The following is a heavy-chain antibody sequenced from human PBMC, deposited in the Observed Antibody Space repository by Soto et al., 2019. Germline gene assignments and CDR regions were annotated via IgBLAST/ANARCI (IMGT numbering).Heavy chain of an antibody. CDR1: GFTFSNCV. CDR3: AKGLINGRWYAED. CDR2: ITDSGTGT. J-gene: IGHJ4*02. D-gene: IGHD6-13*01. V-gene: IGHV3-23*01. Sequence: EVHLLESGRGLVHPGESLRLSCGASGFTFSNCVMTWVRQAPGKGLEWVSCITDSGTGTYYADSVKGRFTISRDNSKNTMYLQMNNLRAEDTGVYYCAKGLINGRWYAEDWGQGTLVTVSS.